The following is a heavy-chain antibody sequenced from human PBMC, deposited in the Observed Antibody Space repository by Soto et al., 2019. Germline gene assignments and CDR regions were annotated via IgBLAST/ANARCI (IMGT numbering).Heavy chain of an antibody. CDR1: GGSISSGDYY. CDR3: ARGTYYYDSSGSRGSFDY. V-gene: IGHV4-30-4*01. Sequence: SETLSLTCTVSGGSISSGDYYWSWIRQPPGKGLEWIGYIYYSGSTYYNPSLKSRVTISVDTSKNQFSLKLSSVTAADTAVYYCARGTYYYDSSGSRGSFDYWGQGTLVTAPQ. J-gene: IGHJ4*02. CDR2: IYYSGST. D-gene: IGHD3-22*01.